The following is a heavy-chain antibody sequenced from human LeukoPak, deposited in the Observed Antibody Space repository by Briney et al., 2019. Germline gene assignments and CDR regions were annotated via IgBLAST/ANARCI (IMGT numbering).Heavy chain of an antibody. J-gene: IGHJ4*02. CDR3: AAFAAGG. CDR1: GFTVCSAW. Sequence: RGSLRLFCAASGFTVCSAWMSCVRQAPGKRREWVGRIKSKTDGGTADYAAPVKGRITISRDDSNNTLDLQMNSLETEDTAVYYCAAFAAGGWGQGTLVTVSS. CDR2: IKSKTDGGTA. V-gene: IGHV3-15*01. D-gene: IGHD2-15*01.